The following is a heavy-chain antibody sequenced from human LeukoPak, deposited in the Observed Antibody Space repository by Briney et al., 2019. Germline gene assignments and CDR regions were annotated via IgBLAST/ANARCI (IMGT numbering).Heavy chain of an antibody. CDR2: ISSSSSYI. D-gene: IGHD3-3*01. CDR3: ARAWEGLGDFWSGSDY. Sequence: GGSLRLSCAASGFTFSSYSMNWVRQAPGKGLEWVSSISSSSSYIYYADSVKGRFTISRDNAKNSLYLQTNSLRAEDTAEYYCARAWEGLGDFWSGSDYWGQGTLVTVSS. V-gene: IGHV3-21*01. J-gene: IGHJ4*02. CDR1: GFTFSSYS.